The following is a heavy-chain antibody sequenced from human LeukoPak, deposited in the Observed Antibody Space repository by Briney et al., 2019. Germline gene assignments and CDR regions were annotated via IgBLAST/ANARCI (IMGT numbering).Heavy chain of an antibody. J-gene: IGHJ1*01. CDR1: GFTFSSYS. CDR2: ISSSSSYI. V-gene: IGHV3-21*01. Sequence: GGSLRLSCAASGFTFSSYSMNWVRQAPGKGLEWVSSISSSSSYIYYADSVKGRFTISRDNAKNSLYLQMNSLRGEDTAVYYCARSGGSSSAVYFQHWGQGTLVTVSS. D-gene: IGHD6-13*01. CDR3: ARSGGSSSAVYFQH.